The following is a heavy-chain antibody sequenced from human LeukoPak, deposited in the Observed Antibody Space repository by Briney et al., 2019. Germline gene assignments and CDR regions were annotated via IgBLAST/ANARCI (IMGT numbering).Heavy chain of an antibody. CDR1: GGSISSYY. V-gene: IGHV4-59*01. CDR3: ARTDYGDYPFDY. CDR2: IYYSGST. Sequence: SETLSLTSTVSGGSISSYYWSWIRQPPGKGLEWIGYIYYSGSTNYNPSLKSRVTISVDTSKNQFSLKLSSVTAADTAVYYCARTDYGDYPFDYWGQGTLVTVSS. J-gene: IGHJ4*02. D-gene: IGHD4-17*01.